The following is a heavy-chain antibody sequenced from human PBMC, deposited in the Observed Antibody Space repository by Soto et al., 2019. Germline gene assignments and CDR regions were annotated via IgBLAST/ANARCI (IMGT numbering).Heavy chain of an antibody. CDR3: AREIGAMATMTGYFDY. CDR2: IIPIFGTA. V-gene: IGHV1-69*01. CDR1: GGTFSSYA. J-gene: IGHJ4*02. Sequence: QVQLVQSGAEVKKPGSSVKVSCKASGGTFSSYAISWVRQAPGQGLEWMGGIIPIFGTANYAQKFQGRVTITADESTITAYMELSSLRSEDTAVYYCAREIGAMATMTGYFDYWGQGTLVTVSS. D-gene: IGHD5-12*01.